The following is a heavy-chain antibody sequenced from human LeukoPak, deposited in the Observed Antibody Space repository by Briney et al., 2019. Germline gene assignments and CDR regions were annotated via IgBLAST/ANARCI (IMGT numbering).Heavy chain of an antibody. CDR3: ATVPAAMPTFYYGMDV. D-gene: IGHD2-2*01. V-gene: IGHV3-9*01. CDR1: GFTFDDYA. CDR2: ISWNSGSI. Sequence: PGGSLRLSCAASGFTFDDYAMHWVRQAPGKGLEWVSGISWNSGSIGYADSVKGRFTISRDNAKNSLYLQMNSLRAEDTAVYYCATVPAAMPTFYYGMDVWGQGTTVTVSS. J-gene: IGHJ6*02.